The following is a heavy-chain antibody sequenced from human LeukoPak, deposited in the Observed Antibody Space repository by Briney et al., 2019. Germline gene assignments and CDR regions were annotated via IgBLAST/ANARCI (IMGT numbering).Heavy chain of an antibody. CDR3: ARDSDYSGNGNGDWVDP. D-gene: IGHD4-11*01. CDR2: ISNYFGVT. V-gene: IGHV1-18*04. Sequence: ASVKVSCKASGFRFTSFGVSWVRQAPGQGLEWMGWISNYFGVTHYAEKFEDRVTMTIDTSTATAYMELRSLRYDDTAIYYCARDSDYSGNGNGDWVDPWGQGTVVTVSS. J-gene: IGHJ5*02. CDR1: GFRFTSFG.